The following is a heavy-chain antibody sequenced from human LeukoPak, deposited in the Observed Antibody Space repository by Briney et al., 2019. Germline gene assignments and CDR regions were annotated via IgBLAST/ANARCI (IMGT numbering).Heavy chain of an antibody. Sequence: QAGGSLRLSCAASGFTFDDYAMHWVRQAPGKGLEWVSGISWNSGSIGYADSVKGRFTISRDNAKNSLYLQMNSLRAEDTALYYCAKSRGYSGYDLEDWGQGTLVTVSS. D-gene: IGHD5-12*01. CDR3: AKSRGYSGYDLED. CDR1: GFTFDDYA. J-gene: IGHJ4*02. CDR2: ISWNSGSI. V-gene: IGHV3-9*01.